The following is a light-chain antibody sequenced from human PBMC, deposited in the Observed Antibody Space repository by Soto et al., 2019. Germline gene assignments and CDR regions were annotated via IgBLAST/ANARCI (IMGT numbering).Light chain of an antibody. CDR1: QSFSSW. V-gene: IGKV1-5*03. CDR2: KAS. Sequence: DIQMTQSPSTLSASVGDRVTITCRASQSFSSWLAWYQQKPGKATKLLIYKASSLESGGPSRFSGSGSGTEFPLTISSLQSDDFETYYCQQYNSYITFGPGTKLAIK. CDR3: QQYNSYIT. J-gene: IGKJ3*01.